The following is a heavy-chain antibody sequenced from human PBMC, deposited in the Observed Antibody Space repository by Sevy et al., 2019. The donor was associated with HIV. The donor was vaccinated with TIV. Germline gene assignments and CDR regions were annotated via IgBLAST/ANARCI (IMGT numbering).Heavy chain of an antibody. V-gene: IGHV3-30-3*01. CDR1: GFALSNYYA. D-gene: IGHD4-17*01. Sequence: GGSLRLSCAASGFALSNYYAMHWVRQAPGKGLEWVALIAYDGSDKYYADSVKGRFTISRDNFKNTLYLQMNSLTTEDTAVYYCARPRANYVDHYFFYAMDVWGQGTTVTVSS. J-gene: IGHJ6*02. CDR2: IAYDGSDK. CDR3: ARPRANYVDHYFFYAMDV.